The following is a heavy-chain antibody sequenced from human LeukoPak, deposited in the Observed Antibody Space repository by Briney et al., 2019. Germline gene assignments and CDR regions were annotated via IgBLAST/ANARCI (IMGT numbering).Heavy chain of an antibody. D-gene: IGHD5-18*01. CDR3: ARDSHRIYSYGLLDY. CDR2: ISAYNGNT. CDR1: GYTFTSYG. Sequence: ASVKVSCKASGYTFTSYGISWVRQAPGQGLEWMGWISAYNGNTNYAQKLQGRVTMTTDTSTSTAYMELSSLRSEDTAVYYCARDSHRIYSYGLLDYWGQGTLVTVSS. V-gene: IGHV1-18*01. J-gene: IGHJ4*02.